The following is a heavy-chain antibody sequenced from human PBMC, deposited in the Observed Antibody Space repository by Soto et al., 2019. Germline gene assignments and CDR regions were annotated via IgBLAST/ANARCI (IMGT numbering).Heavy chain of an antibody. CDR3: ASHEPGARFDP. V-gene: IGHV1-2*02. J-gene: IGHJ5*02. CDR2: INPNNGAT. CDR1: RYIFTAYL. Sequence: ASVKVSCKAPRYIFTAYLMHWVRQAPGQGLEWMGWINPNNGATHYGLSFQGRVTMTRDTSISTAYMELSSLRSDDTAVYYCASHEPGARFDPWGQGTLVTVSS.